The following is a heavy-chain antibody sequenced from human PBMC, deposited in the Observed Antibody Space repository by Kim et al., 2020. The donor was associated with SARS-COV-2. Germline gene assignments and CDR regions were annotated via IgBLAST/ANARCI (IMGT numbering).Heavy chain of an antibody. CDR3: ARGEVGELLDY. CDR1: GGSISSYY. CDR2: IYYSGST. Sequence: ETLSLTCTVSGGSISSYYWSWIRQPPGKGLEWIGYIYYSGSTNYNPSLKSRVTISVDTSKNQFSLKLSSVTAADTAVYYCARGEVGELLDYWGQGTLVTVSS. V-gene: IGHV4-59*01. J-gene: IGHJ4*02. D-gene: IGHD1-26*01.